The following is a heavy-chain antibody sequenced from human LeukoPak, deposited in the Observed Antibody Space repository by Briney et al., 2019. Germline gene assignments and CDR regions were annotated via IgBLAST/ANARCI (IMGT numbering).Heavy chain of an antibody. J-gene: IGHJ4*02. Sequence: PGGSLRPSCAASGFTFSSYGMHWVRQAPGKGLEWVAVISYDGSNKYYADSVKGRFTISRDNSTNTLYLQMNSLRAEDTAVYYCAKGAAAAQWGQGTLVTVSS. CDR1: GFTFSSYG. CDR2: ISYDGSNK. D-gene: IGHD6-13*01. V-gene: IGHV3-30*18. CDR3: AKGAAAAQ.